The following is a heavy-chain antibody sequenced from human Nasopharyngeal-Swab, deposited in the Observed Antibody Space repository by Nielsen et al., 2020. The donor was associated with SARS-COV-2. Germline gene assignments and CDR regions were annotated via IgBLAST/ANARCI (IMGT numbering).Heavy chain of an antibody. CDR3: AKGGYTSFFDY. J-gene: IGHJ4*02. V-gene: IGHV3-23*01. D-gene: IGHD5-18*01. Sequence: GESLKISCAASGFSLSRHGMNWVRQAPGKGLEWVSTIRAAGDSTFYADSVKGQFTISRDKSKNTVYLQMNSLRAEDTAVYYCAKGGYTSFFDYWGQGTLVTVSS. CDR2: IRAAGDST. CDR1: GFSLSRHG.